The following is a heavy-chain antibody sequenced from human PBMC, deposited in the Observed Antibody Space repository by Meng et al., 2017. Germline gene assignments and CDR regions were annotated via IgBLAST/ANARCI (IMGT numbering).Heavy chain of an antibody. CDR2: TYYRSKWYN. CDR3: ARGLLSSGWSLFAY. CDR1: GDSVSSNSAA. D-gene: IGHD6-19*01. J-gene: IGHJ4*01. Sequence: LRLSCAISGDSVSSNSAAWNWIRQSPSRGLEWLGRTYYRSKWYNDYAVSVKSRIAINPDTSKNQFSLQLNSVTPEDTAVYYCARGLLSSGWSLFAYWGQGTLVTVSS. V-gene: IGHV6-1*01.